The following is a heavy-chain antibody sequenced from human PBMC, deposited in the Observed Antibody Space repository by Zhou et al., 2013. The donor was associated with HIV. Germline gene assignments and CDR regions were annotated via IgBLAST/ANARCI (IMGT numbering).Heavy chain of an antibody. D-gene: IGHD3-22*01. CDR2: ITPFFGTA. Sequence: QVQLVQSGAEVKRPGASVKVSCKASGYTLTGFGVSWVRQAPGQGLEWMGGITPFFGTANYAQKFQGRVAITAAESTSTVYMAVSSLRSEDTAVYYCARCYYDSSGCDYWGQGNPGHRLL. CDR1: GYTLTGFG. J-gene: IGHJ4*02. V-gene: IGHV1-69*13. CDR3: ARCYYDSSGCDY.